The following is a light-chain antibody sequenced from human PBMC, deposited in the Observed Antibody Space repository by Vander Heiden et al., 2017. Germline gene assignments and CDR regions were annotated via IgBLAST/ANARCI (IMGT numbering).Light chain of an antibody. CDR2: DAA. CDR1: QSVSSY. CDR3: QQRSNWPPVT. Sequence: DIVFPQSPATLSLSPGDRATLSCRASQSVSSYLAWYQQQPGQAARLLIYDAANRATGSPARLSGSGSGTDFTLTISSREPEDFAVYYCQQRSNWPPVTFGGGTKVEIK. J-gene: IGKJ4*01. V-gene: IGKV3-11*01.